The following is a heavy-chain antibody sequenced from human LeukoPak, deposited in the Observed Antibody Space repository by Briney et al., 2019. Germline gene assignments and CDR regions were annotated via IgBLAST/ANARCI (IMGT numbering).Heavy chain of an antibody. V-gene: IGHV7-4-1*02. D-gene: IGHD2-15*01. J-gene: IGHJ3*02. CDR3: ARDLCSGGSCYSSAFDI. CDR1: GYTFTSYA. CDR2: INTNTGNP. Sequence: GASVKVSCKASGYTFTSYAMNWVRQAPGQGLEWMGWINTNTGNPTYAQGFTGRFVFSLDTSVSTAYLQISSLKAEDTAVYYCARDLCSGGSCYSSAFDIWGQGTMVTVSS.